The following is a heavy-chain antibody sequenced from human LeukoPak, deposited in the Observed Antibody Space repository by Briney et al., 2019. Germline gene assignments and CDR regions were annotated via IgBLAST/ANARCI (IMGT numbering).Heavy chain of an antibody. CDR2: IIPIFGTA. CDR1: GGTFSSYA. Sequence: EASVKVSCKASGGTFSSYAISWVRQAPGQGLEWMGRIIPIFGTANYAQKFQGRVTITTDESTSTAYMELRSLRSEDTAVYYCARVPLAWDYVWGSYRFDDAFDIWGQGTMVTVSS. D-gene: IGHD3-16*02. V-gene: IGHV1-69*05. J-gene: IGHJ3*02. CDR3: ARVPLAWDYVWGSYRFDDAFDI.